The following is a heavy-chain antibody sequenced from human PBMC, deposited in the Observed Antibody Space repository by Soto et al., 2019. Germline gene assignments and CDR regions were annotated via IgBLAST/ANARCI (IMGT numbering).Heavy chain of an antibody. CDR3: ARVLSTYWYFDL. V-gene: IGHV4-4*02. CDR2: IDHSGST. Sequence: QVQLQESGPGLVKPSGTLSLTCAVSGGPISSSNWWSGVRQPPGKGLEWIGEIDHSGSTNYNPSLNSRVTISVDKSKHQFSLKLSSVTAADTAVYYCARVLSTYWYFDLWGRGTLVTVSS. CDR1: GGPISSSNW. J-gene: IGHJ2*01.